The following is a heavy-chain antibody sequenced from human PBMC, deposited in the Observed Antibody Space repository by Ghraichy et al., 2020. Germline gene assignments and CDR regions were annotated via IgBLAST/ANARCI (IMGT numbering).Heavy chain of an antibody. J-gene: IGHJ4*02. V-gene: IGHV4-59*01. Sequence: SETLSLTCTVSGGSISSYYWSWIRQPPGKGLEWIGYIYYSGSTNYNPSLKSRVTISVDTSKNQFSLKLSSVTAADTAVYYCARGGYYYGSGSYYDWPPTVDYWGQGTLVTVSS. CDR2: IYYSGST. CDR3: ARGGYYYGSGSYYDWPPTVDY. D-gene: IGHD3-10*01. CDR1: GGSISSYY.